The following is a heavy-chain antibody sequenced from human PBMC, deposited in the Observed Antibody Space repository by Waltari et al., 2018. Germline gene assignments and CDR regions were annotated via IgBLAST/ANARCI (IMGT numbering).Heavy chain of an antibody. D-gene: IGHD5-18*01. CDR3: ARSVGSYGYYYYYYMDV. V-gene: IGHV4-4*07. J-gene: IGHJ6*03. CDR1: GGSISRYY. Sequence: QVQLQESGPGLVKPSETLSLTCPVSGGSISRYYWSWIRQPAGKGLEWTGRIYTSGSTNYNPSLKSRVTMSVDTSKNQFSLKLSSVTAADTAVYYCARSVGSYGYYYYYYMDVWGKGTTVTVSS. CDR2: IYTSGST.